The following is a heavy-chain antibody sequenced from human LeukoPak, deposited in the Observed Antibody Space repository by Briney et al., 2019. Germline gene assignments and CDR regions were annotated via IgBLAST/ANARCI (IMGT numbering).Heavy chain of an antibody. J-gene: IGHJ4*02. CDR3: ARSMIASRHFDY. Sequence: SETLSLTCTVSGGSISSYYWSWIRQPPGKGLEWIGEINHSGSTNYNPSLKSRVTISVDTSKNQFSLKLSSVTAADTAVYYCARSMIASRHFDYWGQGTLVTVSS. D-gene: IGHD3-22*01. CDR2: INHSGST. CDR1: GGSISSYY. V-gene: IGHV4-34*01.